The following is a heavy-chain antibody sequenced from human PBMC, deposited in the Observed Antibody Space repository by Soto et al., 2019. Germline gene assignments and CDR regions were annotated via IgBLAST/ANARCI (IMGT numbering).Heavy chain of an antibody. D-gene: IGHD3-3*01. CDR2: INHSGST. J-gene: IGHJ4*02. CDR3: ARGDSFLGYAY. CDR1: GGSFRGYY. V-gene: IGHV4-34*01. Sequence: SETLSLTCAVYGGSFRGYYWSWIRQPPGKGLEWIGEINHSGSTTYSPSLKSRVTISVDTSKSQFSLKLTSVTAADTAVYYCARGDSFLGYAYWGQGTLVTVSS.